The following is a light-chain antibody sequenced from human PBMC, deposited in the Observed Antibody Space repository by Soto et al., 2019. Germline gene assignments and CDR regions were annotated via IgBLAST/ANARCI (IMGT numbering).Light chain of an antibody. CDR3: SSYTSSSTPYV. Sequence: QSAMTQPPSVSGSPGRSVTMSCTGTSSDVGSYNRVSWYQQPPGTAPKLMIYEVSNRPSGVPDRFSGSKSGNTASLTISGLQAEDEADYYCSSYTSSSTPYVFGTGTKLTVL. J-gene: IGLJ1*01. CDR2: EVS. V-gene: IGLV2-18*02. CDR1: SSDVGSYNR.